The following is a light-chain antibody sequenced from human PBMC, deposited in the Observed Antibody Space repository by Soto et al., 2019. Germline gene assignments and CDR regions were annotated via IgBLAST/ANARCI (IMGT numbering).Light chain of an antibody. CDR1: QSVSTR. CDR3: QQYSVYCT. V-gene: IGKV1-5*02. CDR2: DAS. Sequence: DIQMTQSLSSLSASVGERVTIICRASQSVSTRLAWYQQKPGKAPKVLIYDASSWAGGVPSRFTGSGSGTEFTLTINSLQPDDFATYYCQQYSVYCTFGQGTKVDI. J-gene: IGKJ1*01.